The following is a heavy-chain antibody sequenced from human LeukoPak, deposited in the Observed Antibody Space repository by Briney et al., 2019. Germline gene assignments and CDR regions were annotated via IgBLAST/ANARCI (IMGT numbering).Heavy chain of an antibody. CDR3: ARHDYGDFLSAEFFQH. CDR1: GYTFTNYG. V-gene: IGHV1-18*01. D-gene: IGHD4-17*01. CDR2: ISAYNSNT. Sequence: ASVKVSCKASGYTFTNYGISWVRQAPGQGLEWMGWISAYNSNTNYAQKLQGRVTLTTDTSTSTAYMELRSLRSDDTAVYYCARHDYGDFLSAEFFQHWGQGTLVTVSS. J-gene: IGHJ1*01.